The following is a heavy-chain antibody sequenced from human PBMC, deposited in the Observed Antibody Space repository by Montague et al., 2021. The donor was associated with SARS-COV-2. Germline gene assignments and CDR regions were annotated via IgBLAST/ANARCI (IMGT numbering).Heavy chain of an antibody. CDR1: GGSISSPDHY. CDR3: ARQLPSYCATNKWYPYYFA. CDR2: ISYTGRT. J-gene: IGHJ4*02. Sequence: SETLSLTCTVSGGSISSPDHYWGWLRQSPGKGLEWIGSISYTGRTYYNPSLRSRVSFSMDTSKNHFSLSLSSVTVADTAVYFCARQLPSYCATNKWYPYYFASGARGPWSPSPQ. V-gene: IGHV4-39*01. D-gene: IGHD2-8*01.